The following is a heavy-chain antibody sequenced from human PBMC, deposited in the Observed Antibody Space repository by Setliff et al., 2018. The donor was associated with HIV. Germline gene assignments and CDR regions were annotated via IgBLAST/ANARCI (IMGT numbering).Heavy chain of an antibody. CDR3: ARGLIAAADLNWFDP. CDR2: FYYNGDS. CDR1: GGSIDSFSYF. D-gene: IGHD6-13*01. Sequence: SETLSLTCTVSGGSIDSFSYFWGWIRQPPGKGLEWIGTFYYNGDSRYNPSLKSRVTISVDTSKNQFSLNLNSVTAADTAVYYCARGLIAAADLNWFDPWGQGTLVTVSS. V-gene: IGHV4-39*01. J-gene: IGHJ5*02.